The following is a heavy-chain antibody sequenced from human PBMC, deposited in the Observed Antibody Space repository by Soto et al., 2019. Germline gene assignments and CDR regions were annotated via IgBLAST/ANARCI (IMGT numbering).Heavy chain of an antibody. D-gene: IGHD3-3*01. J-gene: IGHJ4*02. Sequence: PGGSLRLSCAASGFTFSNAWMSWVRQAPGKGLEWVGRIKSKTDGGTTDYAAPVKGRFTISRDDSKNTLYLQMNSLKTEDTAVYYCTTGITIFGVVTPPFDYWGQGTLVTVSS. V-gene: IGHV3-15*01. CDR1: GFTFSNAW. CDR3: TTGITIFGVVTPPFDY. CDR2: IKSKTDGGTT.